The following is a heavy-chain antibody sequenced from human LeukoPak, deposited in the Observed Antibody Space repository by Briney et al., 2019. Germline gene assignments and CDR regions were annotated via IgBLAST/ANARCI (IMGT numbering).Heavy chain of an antibody. D-gene: IGHD6-13*01. CDR2: IRSKAYGGTT. J-gene: IGHJ4*02. V-gene: IGHV3-49*03. CDR1: GFTFGDYA. CDR3: TRDVADIAADPDY. Sequence: GGSLRLSCTASGFTFGDYAMSWFRQAPGKGLEWGGFIRSKAYGGTTEYAASVKGRFTISRDDSKSIAYLQMNSLKTQDPAVYYCTRDVADIAADPDYWGQGTLVTVSS.